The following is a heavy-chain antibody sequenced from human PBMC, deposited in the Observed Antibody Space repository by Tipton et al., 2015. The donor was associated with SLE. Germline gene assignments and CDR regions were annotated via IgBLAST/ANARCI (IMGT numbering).Heavy chain of an antibody. V-gene: IGHV4-38-2*02. CDR2: IYHSGDS. Sequence: TLSLTCTVSGYSISSGSYWGWIRQPPGKGLEWIGSIYHSGDSFYNPSLKSRVTISADTSKNQFSLRLSSVTAADTAVYYYAKNPAAAPDDYWGPGTLVTVSS. J-gene: IGHJ4*02. CDR3: AKNPAAAPDDY. CDR1: GYSISSGSY. D-gene: IGHD2-2*01.